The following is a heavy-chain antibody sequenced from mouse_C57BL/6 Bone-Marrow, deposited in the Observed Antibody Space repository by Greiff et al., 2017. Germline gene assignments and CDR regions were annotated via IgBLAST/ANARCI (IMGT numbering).Heavy chain of an antibody. CDR1: GYTFTSYW. J-gene: IGHJ3*01. CDR3: ARPFYGSSPLFAY. D-gene: IGHD1-1*01. CDR2: IHPNSGST. V-gene: IGHV1-64*01. Sequence: QVQLKQPGAELVTLGASVKLSCKASGYTFTSYWMHWVKQRPGQGLEWIGMIHPNSGSTNYNEKFKSKATLTVDKSSSTAYMQLSSLTSEDSAVYYCARPFYGSSPLFAYWGQGTLVTVSA.